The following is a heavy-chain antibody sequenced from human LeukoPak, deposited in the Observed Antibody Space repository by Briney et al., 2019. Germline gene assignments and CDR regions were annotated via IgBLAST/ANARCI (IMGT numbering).Heavy chain of an antibody. D-gene: IGHD6-13*01. V-gene: IGHV1-8*01. J-gene: IGHJ5*01. CDR3: ARNLGSSIGYILFDF. CDR1: GYTFTNYD. Sequence: ASVKVSCKASGYTFTNYDINWVRQAPGQGLEWMGWMNPNSGNAGYDQKFEDRVIMTRNTSTSTTYKELSNLRSEDPAAYYCARNLGSSIGYILFDFWGQETLVTVFS. CDR2: MNPNSGNA.